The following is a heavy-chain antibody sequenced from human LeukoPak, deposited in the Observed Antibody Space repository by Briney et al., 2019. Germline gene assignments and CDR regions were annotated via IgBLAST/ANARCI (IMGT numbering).Heavy chain of an antibody. Sequence: SETLSLTCAVYDGSFSGYYCGWIRQPPGNGLEWIGEINHSGSTNYNPSLKSRVTISLDTSKSQFSLKVRYVTAADTAVYYCAREREGPYGYLDYWGQGTLVTVSS. D-gene: IGHD5-24*01. V-gene: IGHV4-34*01. J-gene: IGHJ4*02. CDR2: INHSGST. CDR1: DGSFSGYY. CDR3: AREREGPYGYLDY.